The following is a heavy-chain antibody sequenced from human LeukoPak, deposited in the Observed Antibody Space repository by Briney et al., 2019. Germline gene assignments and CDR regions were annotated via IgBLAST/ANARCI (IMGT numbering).Heavy chain of an antibody. D-gene: IGHD2-2*01. Sequence: AGSLRLSCAASGFTFNDYAMSWVRHTPGKGLEWVSGVNWNGGSTVYADSVKGRFTFSRNNAKHSLSLQMNRVRAEDTPFYYWARSARRGTLVVDSLFDTRYYFYYYMDVWGKGTTVTVSS. CDR1: GFTFNDYA. J-gene: IGHJ6*03. CDR2: VNWNGGST. CDR3: ARSARRGTLVVDSLFDTRYYFYYYMDV. V-gene: IGHV3-20*04.